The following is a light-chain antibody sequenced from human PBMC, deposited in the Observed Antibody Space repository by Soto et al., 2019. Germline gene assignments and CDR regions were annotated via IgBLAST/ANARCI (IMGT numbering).Light chain of an antibody. Sequence: EIVLTQSPATLSLSPGERATLSCRASQSVSSYLAWYQQKPGQAPRLLIYDASNRATGIPARFSGSGSGTDFTLTISRLDPEDFAVYYCQQRSNWPPGLTFGGGTKVEIK. CDR1: QSVSSY. CDR2: DAS. J-gene: IGKJ4*01. CDR3: QQRSNWPPGLT. V-gene: IGKV3-11*01.